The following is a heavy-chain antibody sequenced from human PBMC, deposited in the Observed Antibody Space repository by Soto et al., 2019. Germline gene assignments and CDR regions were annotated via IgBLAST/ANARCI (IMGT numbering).Heavy chain of an antibody. J-gene: IGHJ6*02. CDR2: IIPIFGTT. Sequence: QVQLVQSGAEVKMPGSSVNVSCKASGGTFNSYAIDWVRQAPGQGLEWMGGIIPIFGTTNYPQKLQGRVKLIADESTRTAYMELSTLRSEDTAVYYCARGIVTGSEYNYYYYGMDVWGQGTTVTVSS. CDR1: GGTFNSYA. D-gene: IGHD1-1*01. CDR3: ARGIVTGSEYNYYYYGMDV. V-gene: IGHV1-69*12.